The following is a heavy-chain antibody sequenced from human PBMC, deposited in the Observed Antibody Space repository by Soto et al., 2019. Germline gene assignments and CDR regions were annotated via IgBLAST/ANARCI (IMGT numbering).Heavy chain of an antibody. CDR2: IHSGGTTI. CDR1: GFTFSSYH. CDR3: ARDGSTVTANYHYAVDV. J-gene: IGHJ6*02. Sequence: GGSLRLSCAASGFTFSSYHMNWVRQAPGKGLEWVSYIHSGGTTIYYADSVKGRFTISRDNARNSLYLEMNSLRAEDTATYYCARDGSTVTANYHYAVDVWGQGTTVTVSS. V-gene: IGHV3-48*03. D-gene: IGHD4-17*01.